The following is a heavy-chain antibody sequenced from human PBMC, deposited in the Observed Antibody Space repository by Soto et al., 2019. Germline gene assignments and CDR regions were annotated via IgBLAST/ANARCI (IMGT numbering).Heavy chain of an antibody. D-gene: IGHD6-13*01. Sequence: PGGSLRLSCAASGFTFEDYAMHWVRQVPGKGLGWISGINWNSGSIGYGDSVKGRFAISRDNAKNSLHLQMNSLSAEDTAFYYCVKDESINWYSGHFRHWGQVXLVTVSS. J-gene: IGHJ1*01. CDR3: VKDESINWYSGHFRH. V-gene: IGHV3-9*01. CDR1: GFTFEDYA. CDR2: INWNSGSI.